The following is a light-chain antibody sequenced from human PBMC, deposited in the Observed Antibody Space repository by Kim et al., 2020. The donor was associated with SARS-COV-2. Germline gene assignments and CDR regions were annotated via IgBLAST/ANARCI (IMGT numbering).Light chain of an antibody. V-gene: IGLV3-1*01. CDR2: QDS. J-gene: IGLJ2*01. CDR1: KLGDKY. CDR3: QAWDSSTVV. Sequence: SYELTQPPSVSVSPGQTASITCSGDKLGDKYACWYQQKPCQSPVLVISQDSKRPSGIPERFSGSNSGNTATLTISGTQAMDEADYYCQAWDSSTVVFGGG.